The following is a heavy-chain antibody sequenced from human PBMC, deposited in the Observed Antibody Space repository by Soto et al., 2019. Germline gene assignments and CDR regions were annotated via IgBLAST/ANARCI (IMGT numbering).Heavy chain of an antibody. CDR3: ARAPVEMATIRWAYYYYGMDV. J-gene: IGHJ6*04. Sequence: QVQLVESGGGVVQPGRSLRLSCAASGFTFSSYAMHWVRQAPGKGLEWEAVISYDGSNKYNADSVQGRFTISRDNSQNALYLQMNSQRSEGTAVYYCARAPVEMATIRWAYYYYGMDVCGKGTTVTVSS. V-gene: IGHV3-30-3*01. CDR1: GFTFSSYA. D-gene: IGHD5-12*01. CDR2: ISYDGSNK.